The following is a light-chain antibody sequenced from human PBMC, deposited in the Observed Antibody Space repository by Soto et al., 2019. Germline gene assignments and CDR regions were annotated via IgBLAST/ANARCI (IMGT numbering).Light chain of an antibody. V-gene: IGLV1-51*02. Sequence: QSVLTHLPSVSAAPGQKVTISCSGTNSNIGNNYVSWYQQLPGTAPKLLIYENNKRPSGIPDRFSGSKSGTSATLGITGLQTGDEADYYCGAWDSSLTTGVFGGGTKLTVL. CDR3: GAWDSSLTTGV. CDR2: ENN. CDR1: NSNIGNNY. J-gene: IGLJ2*01.